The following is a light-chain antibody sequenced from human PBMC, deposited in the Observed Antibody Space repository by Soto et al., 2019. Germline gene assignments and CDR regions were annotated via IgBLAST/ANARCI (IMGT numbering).Light chain of an antibody. CDR2: EVN. CDR3: ISYTNSNSWV. J-gene: IGLJ3*02. CDR1: SSDVGNYNY. V-gene: IGLV2-14*01. Sequence: QSVLTQPASVSGSPGQSITISCTGTSSDVGNYNYVSWYQQDPGKAPKLIIYEVNNRPSGVSHRFSGSKSGNTASLTISGLQGEDEADYYCISYTNSNSWVFGGGTKLTVL.